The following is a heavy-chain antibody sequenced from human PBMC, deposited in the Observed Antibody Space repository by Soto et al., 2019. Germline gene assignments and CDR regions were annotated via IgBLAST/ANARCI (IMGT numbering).Heavy chain of an antibody. CDR3: ASHCTNGVCYINFDY. D-gene: IGHD2-8*01. CDR1: GGTFSSYT. CDR2: IIPILGIA. Sequence: SVKGSCKASGGTFSSYTISWVRQAPGQGLEWMGRIIPILGIANYAQKFQGRVTITADKSTSTAYMELSSLRSEDTAVYYCASHCTNGVCYINFDYWGQGTLVTVSS. J-gene: IGHJ4*02. V-gene: IGHV1-69*02.